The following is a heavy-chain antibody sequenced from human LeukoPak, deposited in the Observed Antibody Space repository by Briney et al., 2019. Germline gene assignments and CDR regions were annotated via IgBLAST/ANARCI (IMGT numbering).Heavy chain of an antibody. D-gene: IGHD3-22*01. Sequence: PGGSLRLSCAASGFTLNTYNMNWVRQAPGKGLERVSSISSSNGYIFYTDSVKGRFTISRDNTKNSLSLQMNSLRAEDTAVYYCARDMNFSGASGYRYFDSWGQGTLVTVSS. CDR3: ARDMNFSGASGYRYFDS. CDR2: ISSSNGYI. CDR1: GFTLNTYN. J-gene: IGHJ4*02. V-gene: IGHV3-21*01.